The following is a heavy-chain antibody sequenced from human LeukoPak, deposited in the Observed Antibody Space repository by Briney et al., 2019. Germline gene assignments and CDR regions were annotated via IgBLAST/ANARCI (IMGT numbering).Heavy chain of an antibody. Sequence: SVKVSCKAPGGTFSSYAISWVRQAPGQGLEWMGRIIPIFGTANYAQKFQGRVTITTDESTSTAYMELSSLRSEDTAVYYCARRAEVYNWNYADAFDIWGQGTMVTVSS. D-gene: IGHD1-7*01. CDR2: IIPIFGTA. CDR1: GGTFSSYA. CDR3: ARRAEVYNWNYADAFDI. V-gene: IGHV1-69*05. J-gene: IGHJ3*02.